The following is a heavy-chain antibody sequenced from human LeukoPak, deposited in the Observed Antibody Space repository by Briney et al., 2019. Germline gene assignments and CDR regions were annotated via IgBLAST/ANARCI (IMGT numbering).Heavy chain of an antibody. CDR3: ARGGGFDY. CDR2: ISYDGSNK. Sequence: PGASLRLSCAASGFIFRNYAMSWVRQAPGKGLEWVAVISYDGSNKYYADSVKGRFTISRDNSKNTLYLQMNSLRAEDTAVYYCARGGGFDYWGQGTLVTVSS. CDR1: GFIFRNYA. J-gene: IGHJ4*02. D-gene: IGHD3-16*01. V-gene: IGHV3-30-3*01.